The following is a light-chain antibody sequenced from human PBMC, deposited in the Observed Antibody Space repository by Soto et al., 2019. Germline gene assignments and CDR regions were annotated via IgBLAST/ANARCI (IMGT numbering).Light chain of an antibody. V-gene: IGKV3-11*01. CDR3: QQYNTFPHT. Sequence: EIVLTQSPATLSLSPGERASLSCMASQSVGNSLAWYQHKPGQAPRLLIYDVSNRATGIPARFSGSGSGTDFTLTISSLEPEDFAVYYCQQYNTFPHTFGQGTKLAMK. CDR2: DVS. J-gene: IGKJ2*01. CDR1: QSVGNS.